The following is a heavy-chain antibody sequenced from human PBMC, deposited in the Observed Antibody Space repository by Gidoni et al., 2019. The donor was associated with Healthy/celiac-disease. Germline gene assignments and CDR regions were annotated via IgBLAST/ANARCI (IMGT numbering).Heavy chain of an antibody. CDR1: VFTFSSYA. V-gene: IGHV3-30-3*01. CDR3: ARAAMVIWAGYYYYMDV. D-gene: IGHD5-18*01. J-gene: IGHJ6*03. Sequence: VQLVESGGGVVQPGRSLRLSCAASVFTFSSYAMHWVRQSPGKGLEWGAVISYDGNNKYYAEYVKGRFTNSRDNSKNTLYLKMNSRRAEDTAVDYCARAAMVIWAGYYYYMDVWGKGTTVTVSS. CDR2: ISYDGNNK.